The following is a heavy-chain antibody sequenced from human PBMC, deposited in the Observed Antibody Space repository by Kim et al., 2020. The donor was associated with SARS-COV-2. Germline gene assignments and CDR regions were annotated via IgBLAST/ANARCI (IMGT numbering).Heavy chain of an antibody. D-gene: IGHD2-2*01. V-gene: IGHV4-59*13. J-gene: IGHJ6*02. CDR3: ARGIVVVVPAAIYNYYYGMDV. CDR1: GGSISSYY. Sequence: SETLSLTCTVSGGSISSYYWSWIRQPPGKGLEWIGYIYYSGSTNYNPSLKSRVTISVDTSKNQFSLKLSSVTAADTAVYYCARGIVVVVPAAIYNYYYGMDVGGQGTTVTVS. CDR2: IYYSGST.